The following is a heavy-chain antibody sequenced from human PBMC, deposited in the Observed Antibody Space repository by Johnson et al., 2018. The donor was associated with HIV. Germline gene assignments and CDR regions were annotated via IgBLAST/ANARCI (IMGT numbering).Heavy chain of an antibody. Sequence: VQLVESGGGLVQPGGSLRLSCAASGFTFSSYWMSWVRQAPGKGLEWVADIKCDGSEKYYVDSVKGRLTISRENSKNSLYLQMNSLKTEDTAVYYCTTGSSGSNAFDIWGQGTMVTFSS. CDR3: TTGSSGSNAFDI. D-gene: IGHD3-22*01. J-gene: IGHJ3*02. CDR1: GFTFSSYW. V-gene: IGHV3-7*03. CDR2: IKCDGSEK.